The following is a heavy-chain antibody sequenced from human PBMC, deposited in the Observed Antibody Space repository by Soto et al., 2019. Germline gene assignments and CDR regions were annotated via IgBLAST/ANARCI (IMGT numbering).Heavy chain of an antibody. J-gene: IGHJ4*02. Sequence: EVQLVESGGGLVKPGGSLRLSCAASGFTFSTYSMNWVRQAPGKGLEWVSSISSSSSYIYYADSVKGRFTISRDNAKNSLSLQMNSLRAEDTAVYYCARDYYDSSGYLASLGYWGQGTLVTVSS. V-gene: IGHV3-21*01. CDR2: ISSSSSYI. CDR3: ARDYYDSSGYLASLGY. CDR1: GFTFSTYS. D-gene: IGHD3-22*01.